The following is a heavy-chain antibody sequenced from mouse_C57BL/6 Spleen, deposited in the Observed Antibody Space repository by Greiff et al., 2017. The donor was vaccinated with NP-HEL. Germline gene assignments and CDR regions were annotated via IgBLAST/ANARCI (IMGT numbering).Heavy chain of an antibody. CDR1: GFTFSSYG. CDR2: ISSGGSYT. V-gene: IGHV5-6*01. D-gene: IGHD2-4*01. J-gene: IGHJ2*01. CDR3: ARHRGDYDYDFDY. Sequence: EVMLVESGGDLVKPGGSLKLSCAASGFTFSSYGMSWVRQTPDKRLEWVATISSGGSYTYYPDSVKGRFTISRDNAKNTLYLQMSSLKSEDTAMYYCARHRGDYDYDFDYWGQGTTLTVSS.